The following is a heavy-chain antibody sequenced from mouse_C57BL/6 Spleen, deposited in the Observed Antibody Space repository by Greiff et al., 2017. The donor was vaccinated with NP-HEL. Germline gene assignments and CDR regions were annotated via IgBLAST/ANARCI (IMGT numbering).Heavy chain of an antibody. J-gene: IGHJ3*01. CDR3: ARSYDGLFAY. CDR2: ISSGSSTI. Sequence: EVKLVESGGGLVKPGGSLKLSCAASGFTFSDYGMHWVRQAPEKGLEWVAYISSGSSTIYYADTVKGRFTISRDNAKNTLFLQMTSLRSEDTAMYYCARSYDGLFAYWGQGTLVTVSA. CDR1: GFTFSDYG. D-gene: IGHD2-3*01. V-gene: IGHV5-17*01.